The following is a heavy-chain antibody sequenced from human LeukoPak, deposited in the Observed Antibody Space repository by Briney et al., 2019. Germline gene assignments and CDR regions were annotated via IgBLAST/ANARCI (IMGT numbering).Heavy chain of an antibody. Sequence: GGSLRLSCAASGFTFSDYYMSWVRQAPGKGLEWVSYISSSGSAIYYADSVKGRFTISRDNAKNSLYLQMNSLRAEDTAVYYCARQYYYDSSGYYTYWGQGTLVTVSS. CDR3: ARQYYYDSSGYYTY. J-gene: IGHJ4*02. CDR1: GFTFSDYY. V-gene: IGHV3-11*01. D-gene: IGHD3-22*01. CDR2: ISSSGSAI.